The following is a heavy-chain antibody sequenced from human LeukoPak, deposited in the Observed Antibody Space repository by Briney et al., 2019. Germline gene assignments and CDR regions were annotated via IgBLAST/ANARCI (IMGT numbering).Heavy chain of an antibody. J-gene: IGHJ4*02. CDR1: GGSFSGYY. CDR2: INHSGST. V-gene: IGHV4-34*01. Sequence: SETLSHTXAVYGGSFSGYYWSWIRQPPGKGLEWIGEINHSGSTNYNPSLKSRVTISVDTSKNQFSLKLSSVTAADTAVYYCARENRIAARPFDYWGQGTLVTVSS. D-gene: IGHD6-6*01. CDR3: ARENRIAARPFDY.